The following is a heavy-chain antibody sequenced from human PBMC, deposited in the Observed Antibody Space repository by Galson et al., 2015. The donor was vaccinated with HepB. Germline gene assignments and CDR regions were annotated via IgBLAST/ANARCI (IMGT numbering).Heavy chain of an antibody. CDR2: TYYRAKWDN. J-gene: IGHJ6*02. CDR3: AREALNWNNVAFNYYGLDV. V-gene: IGHV6-1*01. D-gene: IGHD1/OR15-1a*01. Sequence: CAICGDSVSTNSAAWNWIRQSPSRGLEWLGRTYYRAKWDNDYAPSVKGRITFKPDTSKNQFSLELKSVSPEDTAVYYCAREALNWNNVAFNYYGLDVWGQGTTVIVSS. CDR1: GDSVSTNSAA.